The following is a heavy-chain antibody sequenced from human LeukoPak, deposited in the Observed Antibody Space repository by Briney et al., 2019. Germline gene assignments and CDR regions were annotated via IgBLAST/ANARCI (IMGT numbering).Heavy chain of an antibody. CDR3: SRGSDESKTGDT. CDR1: GGSFSNYY. D-gene: IGHD3-9*01. CDR2: IHPYGFT. Sequence: SETLSLTCASYGGSFSNYYWSWIRQPPGKGLEWIGEIHPYGFTNFNPSLKSRVSISVDTSKNQFSLKLTSVTAADTAVYYCSRGSDESKTGDTWGQGSLVTVSS. J-gene: IGHJ5*02. V-gene: IGHV4-34*01.